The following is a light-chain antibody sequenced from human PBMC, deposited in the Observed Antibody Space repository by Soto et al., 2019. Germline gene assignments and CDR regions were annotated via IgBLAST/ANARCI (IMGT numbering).Light chain of an antibody. CDR3: QQYNNWPRT. V-gene: IGKV3-15*01. CDR1: QSVSSN. Sequence: EIVMTQSPATLSVSQGEIATLSCRTSQSVSSNLAWYQQKPGQAPRILIYGASTRATGIPARFSGTGSGTEFTLTISSLQSEDFAVEYCQQYNNWPRTFGQGTKAEIK. J-gene: IGKJ1*01. CDR2: GAS.